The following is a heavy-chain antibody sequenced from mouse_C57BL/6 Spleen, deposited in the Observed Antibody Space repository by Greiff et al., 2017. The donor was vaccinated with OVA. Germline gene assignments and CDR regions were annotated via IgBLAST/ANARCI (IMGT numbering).Heavy chain of an antibody. Sequence: EVMLVESGGGLVQPGGSLKLSCAASGFTFSDYYMYWVRQTPEKRLEWVAYISNGGGSTYYPDTVKGRFTISRDNAKNTLYLQMSRLKSEDTAMYYCARNSTVVHLDDWGKGTTVTVSS. V-gene: IGHV5-12*01. CDR2: ISNGGGST. CDR1: GFTFSDYY. J-gene: IGHJ4*01. CDR3: ARNSTVVHLDD. D-gene: IGHD1-1*01.